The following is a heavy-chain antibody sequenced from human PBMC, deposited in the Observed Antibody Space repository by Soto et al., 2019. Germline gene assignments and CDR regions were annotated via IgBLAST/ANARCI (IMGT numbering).Heavy chain of an antibody. CDR3: AHTLNILTGYGLDV. CDR1: GFSLSTSGVG. CDR2: IYWDDDK. Sequence: QITLKESGPTLVKPTQTLTLTCTFSGFSLSTSGVGVGWIRQPPGKALEWLALIYWDDDKRYSPSLKNRLTITKATSKNQVVLTMTNMDPVDTATYYCAHTLNILTGYGLDVGGQGPTVTVSS. J-gene: IGHJ6*02. D-gene: IGHD3-9*01. V-gene: IGHV2-5*02.